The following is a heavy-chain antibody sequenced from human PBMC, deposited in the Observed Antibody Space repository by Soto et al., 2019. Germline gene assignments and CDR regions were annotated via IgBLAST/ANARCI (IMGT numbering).Heavy chain of an antibody. CDR2: IYHSGST. CDR1: GGSISSSNW. D-gene: IGHD6-13*01. Sequence: SETLSLSCAVSGGSISSSNWWSWVRQPPGKGLEWIGEIYHSGSTNYNPSLKSRVTISVDKSKNQFSLKLSSVTAADTAVYYCARDGYSSKGFDYWGQGTLVTVSS. V-gene: IGHV4-4*02. J-gene: IGHJ4*02. CDR3: ARDGYSSKGFDY.